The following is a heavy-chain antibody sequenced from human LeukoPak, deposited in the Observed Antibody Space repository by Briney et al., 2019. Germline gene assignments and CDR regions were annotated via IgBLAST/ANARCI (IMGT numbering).Heavy chain of an antibody. V-gene: IGHV1-18*01. J-gene: IGHJ6*03. CDR3: ARGGYSYGYDYYYYMDV. D-gene: IGHD5-18*01. CDR1: GYTFTSYG. Sequence: ASEKVSCKASGYTFTSYGISWVRQAPGQGLEWMGWISAYNGNTNYAQKLQGRVTMTTDTSTSTAYMELRSLRSDDTAVYYCARGGYSYGYDYYYYMDVWGKGTTVTISS. CDR2: ISAYNGNT.